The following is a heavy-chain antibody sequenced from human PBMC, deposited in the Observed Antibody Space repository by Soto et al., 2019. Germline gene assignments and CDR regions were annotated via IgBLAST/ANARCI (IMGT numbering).Heavy chain of an antibody. CDR2: IYYTGRT. CDR3: ARDLTIGGFFDR. Sequence: PSETLYLTFTVSGGSITSYYWTWIRQPPGKELEWIGYIYYTGRTNCNPSLKSRVTMSVDTSKNQFSLRLSSVTAADTATYYCARDLTIGGFFDRWGQGTLVTVSS. J-gene: IGHJ5*02. D-gene: IGHD3-10*01. CDR1: GGSITSYY. V-gene: IGHV4-59*01.